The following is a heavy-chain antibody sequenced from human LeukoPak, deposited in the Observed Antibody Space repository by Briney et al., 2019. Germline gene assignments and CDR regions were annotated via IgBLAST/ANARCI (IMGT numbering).Heavy chain of an antibody. CDR1: GFTFSNAW. J-gene: IGHJ4*02. CDR2: IKSKSDGDTT. Sequence: GGSLRLSCAASGFTFSNAWMNWVRQAPGKGLEWVGRIKSKSDGDTTDYATPVKGRFIISRDDSKKKLYLQMNSLKTEHTAVYFCATDGISEETATDYWGQGTLVTVSS. D-gene: IGHD5-18*01. CDR3: ATDGISEETATDY. V-gene: IGHV3-15*01.